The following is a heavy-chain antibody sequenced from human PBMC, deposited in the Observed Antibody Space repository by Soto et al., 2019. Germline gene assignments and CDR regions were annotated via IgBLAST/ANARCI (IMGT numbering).Heavy chain of an antibody. D-gene: IGHD6-13*01. Sequence: QVQLQQWGAGLLKPSETLSLTCGVYGGSFSGYYWSWIRQPPGKGLEWIVEINHSGSTNYNNPSLKSRVTISVDTCKNKFSLKLSSVTAADTAVYYCERKFKGIAMRDYWGQGTLVTVSS. CDR3: ERKFKGIAMRDY. V-gene: IGHV4-34*01. CDR1: GGSFSGYY. CDR2: INHSGST. J-gene: IGHJ4*02.